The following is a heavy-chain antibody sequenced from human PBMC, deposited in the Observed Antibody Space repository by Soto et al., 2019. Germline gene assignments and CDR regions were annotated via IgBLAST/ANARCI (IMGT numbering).Heavy chain of an antibody. Sequence: EVQLVESGGGLVKPGGSLRLSCAASGFTFSKTWMNWVRQAPGKGLEWVGRIKSIPDGGTADYAAPLKGRFTISRDDSKNTLFLQMNSLKTEDTASYYCTTDTVCDYWGQGTLVTVSS. CDR2: IKSIPDGGTA. CDR1: GFTFSKTW. CDR3: TTDTVCDY. V-gene: IGHV3-15*07. D-gene: IGHD3-16*01. J-gene: IGHJ4*02.